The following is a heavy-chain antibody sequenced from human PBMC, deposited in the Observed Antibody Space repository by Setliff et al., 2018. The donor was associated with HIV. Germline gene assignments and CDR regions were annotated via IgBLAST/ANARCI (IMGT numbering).Heavy chain of an antibody. CDR1: GGTFSSYA. CDR2: IIPIFGTA. D-gene: IGHD3-10*01. V-gene: IGHV1-69*05. Sequence: SVKVSCKAPGGTFSSYAISWVRQAPGQGLEWMGGIIPIFGTANYAQKFQERVTITRDMSTSTAYMELSSLRSEDTAVYYCAAAGVSGSGSLPHYYYYYGMDVWGQGTTVTVSS. CDR3: AAAGVSGSGSLPHYYYYYGMDV. J-gene: IGHJ6*02.